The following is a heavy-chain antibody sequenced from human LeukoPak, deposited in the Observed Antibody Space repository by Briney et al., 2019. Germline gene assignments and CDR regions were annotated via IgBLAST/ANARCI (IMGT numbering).Heavy chain of an antibody. CDR1: GFTFSSYS. Sequence: GRSLRLSCAASGFTFSSYSMNWVRQARGKGLEWVSSISSSGSYIYYADSVKGRFTISRDNAKNSLYLQMNSLRAEGTAVYYCARETYCGGDCYVQYYFDYWGQGTLVTVSS. CDR3: ARETYCGGDCYVQYYFDY. J-gene: IGHJ4*02. D-gene: IGHD2-21*02. V-gene: IGHV3-21*01. CDR2: ISSSGSYI.